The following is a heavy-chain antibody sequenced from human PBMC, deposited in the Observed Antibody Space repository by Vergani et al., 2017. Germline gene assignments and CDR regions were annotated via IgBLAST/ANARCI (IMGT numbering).Heavy chain of an antibody. J-gene: IGHJ4*02. Sequence: QVQLVQSGAEVKKPGASVKVSCKASGYTFTGYYMHWVRQAPGQGLEWMGWINPNSGGTNYAQKFQGRVTMTRDTSISTAYMELSRLRSDDTAVYYCARAAAGIPPHSFKVQPFDYWGQGTLVTVSS. CDR2: INPNSGGT. D-gene: IGHD6-13*01. CDR1: GYTFTGYY. V-gene: IGHV1-2*02. CDR3: ARAAAGIPPHSFKVQPFDY.